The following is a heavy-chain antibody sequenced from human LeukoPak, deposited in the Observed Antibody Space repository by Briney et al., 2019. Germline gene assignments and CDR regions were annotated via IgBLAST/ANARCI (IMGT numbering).Heavy chain of an antibody. CDR1: GSTFSSYW. CDR3: ARGGYSGYDLSFDY. Sequence: PGGSLRLSCAASGSTFSSYWMSWVRQAPGKGLEWVANIKQDGSEKYYVDSVKGRFTISRDNAKNSLYLQMNSLRAEDTAVYYCARGGYSGYDLSFDYWGQGTLVTVSS. V-gene: IGHV3-7*01. J-gene: IGHJ4*02. D-gene: IGHD5-12*01. CDR2: IKQDGSEK.